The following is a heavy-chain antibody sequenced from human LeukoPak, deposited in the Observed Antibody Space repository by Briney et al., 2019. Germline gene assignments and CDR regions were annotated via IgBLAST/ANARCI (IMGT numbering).Heavy chain of an antibody. CDR1: GFTSRNYE. D-gene: IGHD6-19*01. V-gene: IGHV3-48*03. Sequence: GGPLSPSFLPPGFTSRNYEINWARQAQGKGLEWFPYISNSGSTIYCADSVKGRFTISRDNAKNSLYLQMNSLRAEDTAVYYCARISTVADTRAFDYWGQGTLVTVSS. J-gene: IGHJ4*02. CDR3: ARISTVADTRAFDY. CDR2: ISNSGSTI.